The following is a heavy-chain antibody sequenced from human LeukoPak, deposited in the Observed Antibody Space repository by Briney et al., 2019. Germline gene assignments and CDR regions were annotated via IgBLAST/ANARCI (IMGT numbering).Heavy chain of an antibody. D-gene: IGHD3-22*01. CDR3: ARGGDYYDSSGPRVAFDY. CDR1: GGSISSGGYS. J-gene: IGHJ4*02. V-gene: IGHV4-30-2*01. Sequence: SQTLSLTCAVSGGSISSGGYSWSWIRQPPGKGLEWIVYIYHSGSTYYNPSLKSRVTISVDRSKNQFSLKLSSVTAADTAVYYCARGGDYYDSSGPRVAFDYWGQGTLVTVSS. CDR2: IYHSGST.